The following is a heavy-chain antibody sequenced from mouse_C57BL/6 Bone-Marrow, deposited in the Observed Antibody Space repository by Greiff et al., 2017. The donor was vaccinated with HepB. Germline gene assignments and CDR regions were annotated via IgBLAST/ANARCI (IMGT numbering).Heavy chain of an antibody. CDR1: GFTFSSYA. D-gene: IGHD2-2*01. V-gene: IGHV5-4*01. Sequence: EVQRVESGGGLVKPGGSLKLSCAASGFTFSSYAMSWVRQTPEKRLEWVATISDGGSYTYYPDNVKGRFTISRDNAKNNLYLQMSHLKSEDTAMYYCARDWLRRYFDVWGTGTTVTVSS. CDR2: ISDGGSYT. CDR3: ARDWLRRYFDV. J-gene: IGHJ1*03.